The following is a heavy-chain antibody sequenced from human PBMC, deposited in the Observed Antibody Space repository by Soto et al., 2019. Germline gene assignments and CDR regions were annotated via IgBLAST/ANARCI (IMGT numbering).Heavy chain of an antibody. D-gene: IGHD3-22*01. Sequence: QITLKESGPTLVKPTQTLTLTCTFSGFSLSNSGVGVGWIRQPPGKALEWLALLYWDDDKRYSPSLKSRLTITKDTSKNQVVLTMTNMDPVDTATYYCAHRRRSEDSSGSFYYWGQGTLVTVSA. CDR3: AHRRRSEDSSGSFYY. CDR1: GFSLSNSGVG. J-gene: IGHJ4*02. CDR2: LYWDDDK. V-gene: IGHV2-5*02.